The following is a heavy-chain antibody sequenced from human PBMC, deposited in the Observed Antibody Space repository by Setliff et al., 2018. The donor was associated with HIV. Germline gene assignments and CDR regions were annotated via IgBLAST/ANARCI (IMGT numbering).Heavy chain of an antibody. D-gene: IGHD3-22*01. CDR1: GGSFSGYY. CDR2: INHSGST. J-gene: IGHJ3*02. CDR3: ARGHFHDSNGYYLRAFDI. Sequence: PSETLSITCAVYGGSFSGYYWSWIRQPPGKGLEWIAEINHSGSTNYNPSLKSRVTISVDTSKNQFSLKLTSVTAADTAVYYCARGHFHDSNGYYLRAFDIWGQGTMVTVSS. V-gene: IGHV4-34*01.